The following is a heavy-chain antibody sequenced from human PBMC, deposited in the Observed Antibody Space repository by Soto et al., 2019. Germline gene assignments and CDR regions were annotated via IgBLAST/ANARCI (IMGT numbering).Heavy chain of an antibody. Sequence: QVQLVESGGGVVQPGRSLRLSCAASGFTFSSYAMHWVRQAPGKGLEWVAVISYDGSNKYYADSVKGRFTISRDNSKNQVYLHMHSLRAEDTAVYYGARDMIPLLGFGEVGMDVWGPGTTVNLSS. D-gene: IGHD3-10*01. J-gene: IGHJ6*02. CDR2: ISYDGSNK. CDR3: ARDMIPLLGFGEVGMDV. V-gene: IGHV3-30-3*01. CDR1: GFTFSSYA.